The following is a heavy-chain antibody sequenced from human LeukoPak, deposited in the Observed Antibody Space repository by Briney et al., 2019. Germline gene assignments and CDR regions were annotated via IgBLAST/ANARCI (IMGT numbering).Heavy chain of an antibody. V-gene: IGHV3-23*01. J-gene: IGHJ6*02. CDR2: ISGSGAKT. Sequence: PGGSLRLSCAASGFTFDDYAMHWVRQAPGKGLEWVSAISGSGAKTYYADSVKGRFTISRDNSKNTLYLQMNSLRAEDTAVYYCAKDLANYYGSGAYYYYGMDVWGQGTTVTVSS. D-gene: IGHD3-10*01. CDR3: AKDLANYYGSGAYYYYGMDV. CDR1: GFTFDDYA.